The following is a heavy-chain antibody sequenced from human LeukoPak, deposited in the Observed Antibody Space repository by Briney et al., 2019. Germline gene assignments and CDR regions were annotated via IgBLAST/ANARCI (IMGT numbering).Heavy chain of an antibody. V-gene: IGHV4-39*01. D-gene: IGHD1-1*01. CDR2: IYYNGNT. Sequence: PSQTLSLTCTVSGGSISSGDYYWAWIRQPPGKGLEWIGSIYYNGNTYYNPSLKSRVTISADTSTNHFSLKLTSVTAADTAVYYCGRHVQAPSFDPWGQGTLVTVSS. CDR3: GRHVQAPSFDP. J-gene: IGHJ5*02. CDR1: GGSISSGDYY.